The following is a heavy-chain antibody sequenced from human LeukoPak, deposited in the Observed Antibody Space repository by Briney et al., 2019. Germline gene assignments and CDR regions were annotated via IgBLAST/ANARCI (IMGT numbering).Heavy chain of an antibody. V-gene: IGHV4-34*01. CDR1: GGSFSGYY. Sequence: SETLSLTCAVYGGSFSGYYWSWIRQPPGKGLEWIGEINHSGSTNYNPSLKSRVTISVDTSKNQFSLKLSSVTAADTAVYYCARRGILPYYYDSSGYFYWGQGTLVTVSS. CDR3: ARRGILPYYYDSSGYFY. J-gene: IGHJ4*02. D-gene: IGHD3-22*01. CDR2: INHSGST.